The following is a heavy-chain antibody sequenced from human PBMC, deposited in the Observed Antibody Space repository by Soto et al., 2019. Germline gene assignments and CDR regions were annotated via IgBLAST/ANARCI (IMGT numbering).Heavy chain of an antibody. CDR1: GFTFIGYG. D-gene: IGHD3-3*01. V-gene: IGHV3-30*18. J-gene: IGHJ4*02. CDR3: VKDGSLEVPDVPLEEYYFDH. Sequence: GGSLRLSCAASGFTFIGYGMHWARQAPGKGLEWVAVISYHGRNKYYVDSVKGRFTISRDDSKNTLYLQMDSVRAEDTAVYYCVKDGSLEVPDVPLEEYYFDHWGQGTLVTVSS. CDR2: ISYHGRNK.